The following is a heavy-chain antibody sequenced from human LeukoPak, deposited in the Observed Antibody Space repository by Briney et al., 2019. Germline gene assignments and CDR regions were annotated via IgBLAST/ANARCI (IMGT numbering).Heavy chain of an antibody. CDR2: IWHDGGEK. CDR3: ARGWAAAGYPNWVDP. Sequence: GGSLRLSCEASGFTFSNYAIHWVRQAPVKGLEWVAVIWHDGGEKHYEDSVKGRFIISRDNSRNTMYLQMYSLRAEDTAVYYCARGWAAAGYPNWVDPWGQGTLVTVSS. V-gene: IGHV3-33*01. CDR1: GFTFSNYA. D-gene: IGHD6-13*01. J-gene: IGHJ5*02.